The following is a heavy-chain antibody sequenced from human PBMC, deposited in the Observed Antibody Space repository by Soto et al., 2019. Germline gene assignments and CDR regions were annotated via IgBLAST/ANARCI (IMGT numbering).Heavy chain of an antibody. V-gene: IGHV3-30-3*01. CDR1: GFSFSSCA. D-gene: IGHD6-19*01. J-gene: IGHJ4*02. CDR2: ISHDGSNK. CDR3: ARVSIAVAGIAYYFDY. Sequence: VQLVESGGGVVQPGRSLRLSCAASGFSFSSCAMHWVRQAPGKGLEWVAVISHDGSNKYYADSVKGRFTISRDNSINTLYLQMNRLRAEDTAVYYCARVSIAVAGIAYYFDYWGQGTLVTVSS.